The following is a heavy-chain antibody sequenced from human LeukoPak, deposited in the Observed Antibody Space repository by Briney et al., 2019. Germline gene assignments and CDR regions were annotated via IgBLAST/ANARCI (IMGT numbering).Heavy chain of an antibody. J-gene: IGHJ5*02. CDR2: IYPGDSDT. CDR3: ARTDSWYSSGWYWFDP. CDR1: GYSFTSYW. D-gene: IGHD6-19*01. V-gene: IGHV5-51*01. Sequence: GESLQISCKGSGYSFTSYWIGWVRPVPGKGLEWMGIIYPGDSDTRYSPSFQGQVTISADKSISTAYLQWSSLKASDTAMYYCARTDSWYSSGWYWFDPWGQGTLVTVSS.